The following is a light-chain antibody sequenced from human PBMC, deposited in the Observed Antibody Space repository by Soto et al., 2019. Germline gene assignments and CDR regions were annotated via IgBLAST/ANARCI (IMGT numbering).Light chain of an antibody. CDR3: QQRSIWPPLT. Sequence: EIVLTQSPATLSLSPGERATLSCRASQSVSVFLAWYQQKPGQAPRLLIYDASNRAPGIPARFSGSGSGTDFTLTISSLEPEDFAVYYCQQRSIWPPLTFGGGTKVEI. CDR1: QSVSVF. CDR2: DAS. J-gene: IGKJ4*01. V-gene: IGKV3-11*01.